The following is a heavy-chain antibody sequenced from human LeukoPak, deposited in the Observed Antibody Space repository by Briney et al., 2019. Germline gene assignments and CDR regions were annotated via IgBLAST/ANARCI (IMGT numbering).Heavy chain of an antibody. CDR2: INPNSGGT. V-gene: IGHV1-2*02. D-gene: IGHD3-16*01. CDR3: ARVFGRRLLDGMDV. CDR1: GYTFTGYY. Sequence: ASVKVSCKASGYTFTGYYMHWVRQAPGQGLEWMGWINPNSGGTNYAQKFQGRVTMTRDTSISTAYMELSRLRSDDTAVYCCARVFGRRLLDGMDVWGQGTTVTVSS. J-gene: IGHJ6*02.